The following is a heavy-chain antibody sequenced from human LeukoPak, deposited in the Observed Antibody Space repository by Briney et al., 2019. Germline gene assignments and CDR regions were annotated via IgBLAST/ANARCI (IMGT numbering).Heavy chain of an antibody. CDR1: GGSFNGYY. V-gene: IGHV4-34*01. Sequence: SETLSLTCGVQGGSFNGYYWSWIWQPPGKGLEWIGEINYSGSTYYNPSLKSRVTISIDTSKNQFSLRLNPVTAADTAVFYCARGRMKRGYSSGPGARDFDFWGQGSLVTVSS. D-gene: IGHD5-18*01. J-gene: IGHJ4*02. CDR3: ARGRMKRGYSSGPGARDFDF. CDR2: INYSGST.